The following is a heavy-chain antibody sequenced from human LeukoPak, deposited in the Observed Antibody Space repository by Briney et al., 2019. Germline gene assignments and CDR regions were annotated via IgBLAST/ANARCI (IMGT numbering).Heavy chain of an antibody. CDR3: ARDRGSTYYDILTGYSDY. CDR1: GFTFSTYW. Sequence: GGSLRLSCAVSGFTFSTYWMSWVRQAPGKGLEWVSYISSSGSTIYYADSVKGRFTISRDNAKNSLYLQMNSLRAEDTAVYYCARDRGSTYYDILTGYSDYWGQGTLVTVSS. CDR2: ISSSGSTI. J-gene: IGHJ4*02. V-gene: IGHV3-11*01. D-gene: IGHD3-9*01.